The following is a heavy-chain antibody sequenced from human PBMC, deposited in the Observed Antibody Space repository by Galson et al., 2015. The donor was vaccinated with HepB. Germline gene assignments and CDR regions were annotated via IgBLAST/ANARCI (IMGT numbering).Heavy chain of an antibody. CDR2: ISSSGSTI. J-gene: IGHJ6*02. Sequence: SLRLSCAASGFTFSDYYMSWIRQAPGKGLEWVSYISSSGSTIYYADSVKGRFTISRDNAKSSLYLQMNSLRAEDTAVYYCARDLCSSTSCYPNYYYYGMDVWGQGTTVTVSS. CDR1: GFTFSDYY. CDR3: ARDLCSSTSCYPNYYYYGMDV. V-gene: IGHV3-11*01. D-gene: IGHD2-2*01.